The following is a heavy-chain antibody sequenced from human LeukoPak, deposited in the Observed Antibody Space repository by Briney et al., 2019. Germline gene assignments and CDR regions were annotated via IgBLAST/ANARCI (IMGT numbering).Heavy chain of an antibody. Sequence: PGGSLRLSXAASGFTFSSYSMNWVRQAPGKGLEWVSSISSSSSYIYYADSVKGRFTISRDNAKNSLYLQMNSLRAEDTAVYYCARDQGSYYGSGSYKTFDYWGQGTLVTVSS. CDR3: ARDQGSYYGSGSYKTFDY. D-gene: IGHD3-10*01. V-gene: IGHV3-21*01. CDR1: GFTFSSYS. J-gene: IGHJ4*02. CDR2: ISSSSSYI.